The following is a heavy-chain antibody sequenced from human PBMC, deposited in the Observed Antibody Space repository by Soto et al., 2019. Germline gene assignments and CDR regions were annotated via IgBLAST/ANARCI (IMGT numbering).Heavy chain of an antibody. J-gene: IGHJ4*02. Sequence: QVQLVQSGAEVKKPGASVKVSCKASGYTFSSYAFSWVRQAPGQGLEWMGWISDYNGNTNHAKKFQGRVTMTTDTPTSTVYMELRSLRSDETAVYYCARDVTPPDYWGQGALVTVSS. CDR1: GYTFSSYA. CDR2: ISDYNGNT. V-gene: IGHV1-18*01. CDR3: ARDVTPPDY.